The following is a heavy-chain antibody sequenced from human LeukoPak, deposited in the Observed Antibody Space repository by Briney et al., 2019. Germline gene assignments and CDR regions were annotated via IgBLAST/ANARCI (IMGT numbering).Heavy chain of an antibody. CDR2: INHSGST. CDR1: GGSFSGYY. Sequence: SETLSLTCAVYGGSFSGYYWSWIRQPPGKGLEWIGEINHSGSTNYNPSLKSRVTISVDTSKNQFSLRLSSVTAADTAVYYCARELPSPNDHHYFDYWGQGTLVTVSS. V-gene: IGHV4-34*01. D-gene: IGHD1-1*01. J-gene: IGHJ4*02. CDR3: ARELPSPNDHHYFDY.